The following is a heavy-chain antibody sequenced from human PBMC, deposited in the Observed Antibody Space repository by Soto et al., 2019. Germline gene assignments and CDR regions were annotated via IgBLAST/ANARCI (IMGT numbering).Heavy chain of an antibody. J-gene: IGHJ6*04. D-gene: IGHD3-3*01. V-gene: IGHV3-74*01. CDR3: ARAIPGPFWSSYPSYYYGRDV. Sequence: PGGCLRLSCAASGFTSSSYWMHWVRQAPGKGLVWVSRINSDGSSTSYADSVKGRFTISRDSAKNTLYLQMNSLRAEDTAVYYCARAIPGPFWSSYPSYYYGRDVWGKGTTVTVSS. CDR2: INSDGSST. CDR1: GFTSSSYW.